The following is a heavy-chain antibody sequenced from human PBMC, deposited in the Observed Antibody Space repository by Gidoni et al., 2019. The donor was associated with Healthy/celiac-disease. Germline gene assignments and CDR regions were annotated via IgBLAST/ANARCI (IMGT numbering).Heavy chain of an antibody. Sequence: QVQLQQSGPGLVKPSQTLSLTCAISGASVSSNRAAWSWIRQSPSRGLEWLGRTYYRSKCYNDYAVSVKSRITINPDTSKNQFSLQRNSVTPEDTAVYYSARGKLVAGVEVVDYWGQGTLVTVSS. J-gene: IGHJ4*02. D-gene: IGHD6-19*01. CDR2: TYYRSKCYN. CDR1: GASVSSNRAA. V-gene: IGHV6-1*01. CDR3: ARGKLVAGVEVVDY.